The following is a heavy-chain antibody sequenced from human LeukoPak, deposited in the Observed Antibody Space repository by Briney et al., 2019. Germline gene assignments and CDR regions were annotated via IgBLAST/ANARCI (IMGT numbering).Heavy chain of an antibody. CDR3: ARASTVTTPDY. D-gene: IGHD4-17*01. V-gene: IGHV4-34*01. CDR1: GGPFSGYY. CDR2: INHSGST. J-gene: IGHJ4*02. Sequence: SETLSLTCAVYGGPFSGYYWSWIRQPPGKGLEWIGEINHSGSTNYNPSLKSRVTISVDTSKNQFSLKLSSVTAADTAVYYCARASTVTTPDYWGQGTLVTVSS.